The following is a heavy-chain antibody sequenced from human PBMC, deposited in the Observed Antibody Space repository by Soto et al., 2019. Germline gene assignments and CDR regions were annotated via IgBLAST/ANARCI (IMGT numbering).Heavy chain of an antibody. V-gene: IGHV4-39*01. J-gene: IGHJ4*02. CDR3: ARNLPPNRGAYYYGSGSYYKSFDY. CDR2: IYYSGST. Sequence: QLQLQESGPGLVKPSETLSLTCTVSGGSISSSSYYWGWIRQPPGKGLEWIGSIYYSGSTYYNPSLKSRVTISVDTSKNQFSLRLSSVTAADTAVYYCARNLPPNRGAYYYGSGSYYKSFDYWGQGTLVTVSS. CDR1: GGSISSSSYY. D-gene: IGHD3-10*01.